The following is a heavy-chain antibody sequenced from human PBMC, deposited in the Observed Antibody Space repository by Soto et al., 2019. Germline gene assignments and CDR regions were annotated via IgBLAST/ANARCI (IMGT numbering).Heavy chain of an antibody. CDR1: GYSISSGYY. D-gene: IGHD3-3*01. CDR2: IYHSGST. CDR3: ARAHVTTIFGVVTYPCWFDP. V-gene: IGHV4-38-2*01. J-gene: IGHJ5*02. Sequence: SDTRSLTCAVSGYSISSGYYWGWIRQPPGKGLECIGSIYHSGSTYYNPSLKSRVTISVDTSKNQFSLKLSSVTAADTAVYYCARAHVTTIFGVVTYPCWFDPWGQGTLVTVSA.